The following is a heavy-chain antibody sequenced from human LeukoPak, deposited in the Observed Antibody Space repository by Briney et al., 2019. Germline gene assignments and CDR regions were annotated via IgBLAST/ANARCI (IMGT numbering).Heavy chain of an antibody. V-gene: IGHV3-7*01. CDR3: ARGAGKSAAGFYYFDY. J-gene: IGHJ4*02. Sequence: GGSLRLSCAASGFTFSSYWMSWVRQAPGKGLEWVANIKQDGSEKYYVDSVKGRFNISRDNAKNTLYLQMNSLRAEDTAVYYCARGAGKSAAGFYYFDYWGQGTLVTVSS. D-gene: IGHD6-13*01. CDR1: GFTFSSYW. CDR2: IKQDGSEK.